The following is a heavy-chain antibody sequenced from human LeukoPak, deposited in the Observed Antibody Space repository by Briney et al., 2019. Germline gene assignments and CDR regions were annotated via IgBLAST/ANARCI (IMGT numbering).Heavy chain of an antibody. D-gene: IGHD3-10*01. Sequence: GGSLRLSCAASGFTFDDYAMHWVRQAPGKGLEWVSLISWDGGSTYYADSVKGRFTISRDNSKNSLYLQMNRLRAEDTALYYCAKDMAAYYYASGNIDYWGQGTLVTVSS. CDR3: AKDMAAYYYASGNIDY. V-gene: IGHV3-43D*03. J-gene: IGHJ4*02. CDR2: ISWDGGST. CDR1: GFTFDDYA.